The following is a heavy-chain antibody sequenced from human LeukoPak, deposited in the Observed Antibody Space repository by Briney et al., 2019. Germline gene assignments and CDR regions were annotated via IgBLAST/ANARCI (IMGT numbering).Heavy chain of an antibody. D-gene: IGHD2-2*01. CDR3: ARDRGGWGAPLCLDV. CDR1: GGSISSSSYY. V-gene: IGHV4-39*07. J-gene: IGHJ6*04. CDR2: IYFSGST. Sequence: SETLSLTCSVSGGSISSSSYYWGWIRQPPGKGLEWIGSIYFSGSTFYSPFLKDRVTISLDTSKNQFSVKLTSVTAADTAVYYCARDRGGWGAPLCLDVWGKGTTVTVFS.